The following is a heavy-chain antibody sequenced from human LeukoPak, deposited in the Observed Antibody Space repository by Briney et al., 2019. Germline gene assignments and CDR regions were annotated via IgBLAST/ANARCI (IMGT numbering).Heavy chain of an antibody. CDR2: IRSDGSNK. CDR3: AKVEGYYYDSSGYYPGDY. CDR1: GFSFSSYG. Sequence: PGGSLRLSCAGSGFSFSSYGMHWVRQAPGKGLEWMAFIRSDGSNKYYADSVKGRFTISRDNSKNTLYLQMNSLRAEDTAVYYCAKVEGYYYDSSGYYPGDYWGQGTLVTVSS. J-gene: IGHJ4*02. D-gene: IGHD3-22*01. V-gene: IGHV3-30*02.